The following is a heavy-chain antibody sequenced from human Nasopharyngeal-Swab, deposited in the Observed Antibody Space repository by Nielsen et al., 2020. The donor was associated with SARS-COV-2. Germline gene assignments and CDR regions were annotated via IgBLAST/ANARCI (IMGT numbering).Heavy chain of an antibody. CDR1: GYNFAIYW. V-gene: IGHV5-51*01. CDR2: IYPGDSDT. Sequence: GESLKISCKASGYNFAIYWIGWVRQMPGRGLEWMGIIYPGDSDTRYSPSFQGQVTISVDKSINTAFLHSSSLKASDIATYYCARSGTYYGMDVWGQGTTVIVSS. CDR3: ARSGTYYGMDV. J-gene: IGHJ6*02. D-gene: IGHD1-26*01.